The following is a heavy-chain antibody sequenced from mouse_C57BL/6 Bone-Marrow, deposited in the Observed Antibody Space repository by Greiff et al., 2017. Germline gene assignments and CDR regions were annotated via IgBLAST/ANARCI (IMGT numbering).Heavy chain of an antibody. J-gene: IGHJ2*01. V-gene: IGHV1-81*01. CDR1: GYTFTSHG. CDR3: AREGYYGSSDY. D-gene: IGHD1-1*01. CDR2: IYPRSGNT. Sequence: VQLQESGAELARPGASVKLSCKASGYTFTSHGISWVKQRTGQGLEWIGEIYPRSGNTYYNEKFKGKATLTADKSSSTAYMELRSLTSEDSAVYFCAREGYYGSSDYWGQGTTLTVSS.